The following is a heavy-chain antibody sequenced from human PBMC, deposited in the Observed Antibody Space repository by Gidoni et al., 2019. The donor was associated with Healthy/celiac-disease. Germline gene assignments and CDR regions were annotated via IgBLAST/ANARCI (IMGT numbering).Heavy chain of an antibody. CDR3: AREGGSSWYTTSGIYYYMDV. V-gene: IGHV3-33*01. Sequence: QVQLVESGGGVVPPGRSLRLSCAASGFTFSRSGMPWVRQAPGKGLEWVAVIWYDGSNKYYADSVKGRFTISRDNSKNTLYLQMNSLRAEDTAVYYCAREGGSSWYTTSGIYYYMDVWGKGTTVTVSS. J-gene: IGHJ6*03. D-gene: IGHD6-13*01. CDR2: IWYDGSNK. CDR1: GFTFSRSG.